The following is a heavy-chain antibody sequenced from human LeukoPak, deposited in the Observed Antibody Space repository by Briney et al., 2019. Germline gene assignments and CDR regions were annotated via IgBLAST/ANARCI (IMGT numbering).Heavy chain of an antibody. CDR2: IYTSGST. Sequence: SETLSLTCTVSGAPISNYYWSWIRQPAGKALEWIGRIYTSGSTNYNPSLKSRVTMSVDTSKNQFSLKLSSVTAADTAVYYCARAPPHYDSSGYYSSDAFDIWGQGTMVTVSS. CDR3: ARAPPHYDSSGYYSSDAFDI. CDR1: GAPISNYY. V-gene: IGHV4-4*07. J-gene: IGHJ3*02. D-gene: IGHD3-22*01.